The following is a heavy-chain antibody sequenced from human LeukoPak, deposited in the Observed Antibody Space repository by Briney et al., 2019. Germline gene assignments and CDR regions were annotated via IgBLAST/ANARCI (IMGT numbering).Heavy chain of an antibody. J-gene: IGHJ6*02. D-gene: IGHD5-12*01. CDR3: ARECGRGYGRDYYYGMDV. Sequence: ASVKVSCKASGGTFSSYAISWVRQAPGQGLEWMGGIIPIFGTASYAQKFQGRVTITADESTSTAYMELSSLRSEDTAVYYCARECGRGYGRDYYYGMDVWGQGTTVTVSS. CDR2: IIPIFGTA. V-gene: IGHV1-69*13. CDR1: GGTFSSYA.